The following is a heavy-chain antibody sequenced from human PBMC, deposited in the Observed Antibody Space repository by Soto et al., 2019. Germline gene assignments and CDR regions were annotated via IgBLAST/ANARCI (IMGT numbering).Heavy chain of an antibody. CDR3: ARAPHSSSSFEY. D-gene: IGHD6-6*01. Sequence: QVQLQQWGAGLLKPSETLSLTCAVYGGSFSGYYWSWIRQPPGKGLEWIGEINHSGSTNYNPSLKMQGTISVNSSKNQFSLKLSSVTAADTAVYYGARAPHSSSSFEYWGQGTLVTVSS. J-gene: IGHJ4*02. V-gene: IGHV4-34*01. CDR1: GGSFSGYY. CDR2: INHSGST.